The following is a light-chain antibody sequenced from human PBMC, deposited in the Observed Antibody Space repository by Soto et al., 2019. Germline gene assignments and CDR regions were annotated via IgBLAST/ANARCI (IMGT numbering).Light chain of an antibody. CDR2: SSN. V-gene: IGLV1-44*01. CDR1: SSNSGSNT. J-gene: IGLJ1*01. CDR3: AAWDDSLNGLYV. Sequence: QSVLTQPPSASGTPGQSVTISCSGSSSNSGSNTVDWYQQLPGTAPKLLIYSSNQRPSGVPDRFSGSKSGTSASLAISGLQSDDEADYFCAAWDDSLNGLYVFGTGTKVTVL.